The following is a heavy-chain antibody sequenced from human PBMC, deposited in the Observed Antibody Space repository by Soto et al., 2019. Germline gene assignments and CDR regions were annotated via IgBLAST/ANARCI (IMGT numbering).Heavy chain of an antibody. CDR3: TRDAPGERPYYFYYYGMDV. CDR1: GISVSTNF. Sequence: GGSLRLSCAASGISVSTNFMSWVRQAPGKGLEWLAVIYSGGKTFYAGSVKGRFTISKDNSKNTLSLQMNSLRAEDTAVYYCTRDAPGERPYYFYYYGMDVWGQGTTVTVSS. J-gene: IGHJ6*02. CDR2: IYSGGKT. V-gene: IGHV3-53*01.